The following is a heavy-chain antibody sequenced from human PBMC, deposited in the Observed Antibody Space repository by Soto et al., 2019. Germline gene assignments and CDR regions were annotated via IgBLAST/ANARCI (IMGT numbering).Heavy chain of an antibody. V-gene: IGHV4-39*01. CDR3: ARRGTAAGIDY. D-gene: IGHD6-13*01. Sequence: ETLSLTCTVSGDSISSSGYYWAWIRQPPGKGLEWIGSIYYSGSTYFNPSIKSRVTISVDTSKNQFSLRLTSVTAADTAVYFCARRGTAAGIDYWGQGTLVTVSS. J-gene: IGHJ4*02. CDR1: GDSISSSGYY. CDR2: IYYSGST.